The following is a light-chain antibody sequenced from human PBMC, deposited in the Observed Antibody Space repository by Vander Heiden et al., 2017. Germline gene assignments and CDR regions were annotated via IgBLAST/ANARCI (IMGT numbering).Light chain of an antibody. CDR3: MQALQTPLFT. J-gene: IGKJ3*01. Sequence: DIVMTQSPLSLPVTPGEPASISCRSSQSLLHSNGYNYLDWYLQKPGQSPQLLIYVVSNRASGVPDRFSGSGSGTDFTLKISRVEAEDVGVYYCMQALQTPLFTFGPGTKVDIK. V-gene: IGKV2-28*01. CDR1: QSLLHSNGYNY. CDR2: VVS.